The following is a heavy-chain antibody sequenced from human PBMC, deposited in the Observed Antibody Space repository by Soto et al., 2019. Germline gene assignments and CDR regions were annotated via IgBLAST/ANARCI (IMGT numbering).Heavy chain of an antibody. CDR2: ISGSGDST. D-gene: IGHD5-12*01. CDR1: GLTFSTYA. CDR3: AKDSFINLRGYDSY. Sequence: PGGSLRLSCAASGLTFSTYAMIWVRQAPGKGLEWVSAISGSGDSTYYADSVKGRFTNSRDNSKNTLYLRMSSLRAEDTAIYYCAKDSFINLRGYDSYWGQGTLVTVSS. V-gene: IGHV3-23*01. J-gene: IGHJ4*02.